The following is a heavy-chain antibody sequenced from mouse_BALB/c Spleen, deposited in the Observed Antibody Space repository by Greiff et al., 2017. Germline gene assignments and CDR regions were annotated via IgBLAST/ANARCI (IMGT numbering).Heavy chain of an antibody. CDR2: IDPANGNT. CDR3: APYGSSGGAY. CDR1: GFNIKDTY. J-gene: IGHJ3*01. Sequence: VQLKQSGAELVKPGASVKLSCTASGFNIKDTYMHWVKQRPEQGLEWIGRIDPANGNTKYDPKFQGKATITADKSSNTAYLQLSSLTSEDTAVYYCAPYGSSGGAYWGQGTLVTVSA. D-gene: IGHD1-1*01. V-gene: IGHV14-3*02.